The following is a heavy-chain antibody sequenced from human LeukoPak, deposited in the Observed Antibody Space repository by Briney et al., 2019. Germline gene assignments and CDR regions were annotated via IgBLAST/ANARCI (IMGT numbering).Heavy chain of an antibody. V-gene: IGHV1-46*01. J-gene: IGHJ6*03. Sequence: ASVKVSCKAFGYTFTSNYMHWVRQAPGQGPEWMGVISPSGGSTTYAQKFQGRVTITADESTSTAYMELSSLRSEDTAVYYCARVVPAAMQDYYYYMDVWGKGTTVTISS. CDR3: ARVVPAAMQDYYYYMDV. CDR1: GYTFTSNY. CDR2: ISPSGGST. D-gene: IGHD2-2*01.